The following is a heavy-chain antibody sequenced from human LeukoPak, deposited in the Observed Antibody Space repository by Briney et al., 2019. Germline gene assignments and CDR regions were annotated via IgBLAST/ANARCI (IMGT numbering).Heavy chain of an antibody. CDR1: GFTFSSYA. Sequence: GGSLRLSCAASGFTFSSYAMSWVRQAPGKGLEWVSGICGSGGSTYYADSVKGRFTISRDNSKNTLYLQMNSLRAEDTAVYYCAKGIRFLEWSSPFDYWGQGTLVTVSS. J-gene: IGHJ4*02. V-gene: IGHV3-23*01. CDR3: AKGIRFLEWSSPFDY. CDR2: ICGSGGST. D-gene: IGHD3-3*01.